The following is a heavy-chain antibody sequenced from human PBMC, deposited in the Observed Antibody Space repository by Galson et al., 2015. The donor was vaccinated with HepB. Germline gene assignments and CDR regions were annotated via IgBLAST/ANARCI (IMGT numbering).Heavy chain of an antibody. D-gene: IGHD4-17*01. Sequence: SVKVSCKASGYTFTGYYMHWVRQAPGQGLEWMGWINPNSGGTNYAQKFQGRVTMTRDTSISTAYMELSRLRSDDTAVYYCASHQDYGDYVSHDAFDIWGQGTMVTVSS. CDR3: ASHQDYGDYVSHDAFDI. J-gene: IGHJ3*02. CDR2: INPNSGGT. V-gene: IGHV1-2*02. CDR1: GYTFTGYY.